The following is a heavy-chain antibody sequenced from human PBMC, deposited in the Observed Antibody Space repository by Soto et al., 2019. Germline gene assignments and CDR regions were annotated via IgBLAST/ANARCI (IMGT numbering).Heavy chain of an antibody. V-gene: IGHV3-33*01. D-gene: IGHD3-3*01. Sequence: QVQLVESGGGVVQPGRSLRLSCAASGFTFSSYGMHWVRQAPGKGLEWVAVIWYDGSNKYYADSVKGRFTISRDNSKNTLYLQMNCLRAEDTAVYYCAREPAYDLSVDYWGQGTLVTVSS. CDR1: GFTFSSYG. CDR3: AREPAYDLSVDY. J-gene: IGHJ4*02. CDR2: IWYDGSNK.